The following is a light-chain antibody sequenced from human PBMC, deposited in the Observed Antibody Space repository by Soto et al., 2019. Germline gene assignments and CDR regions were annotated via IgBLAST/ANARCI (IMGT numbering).Light chain of an antibody. Sequence: EIVLTQSPATLSLSPWERATLSCRASQSVSSYLAWYQQKPGQAPRLLIYDASNRATGIPARFSGSGSGTDFTLTISSLEPEDFAGYYCQQRSNWPQITVAQRTRLEIK. CDR1: QSVSSY. V-gene: IGKV3-11*01. CDR3: QQRSNWPQIT. CDR2: DAS. J-gene: IGKJ5*01.